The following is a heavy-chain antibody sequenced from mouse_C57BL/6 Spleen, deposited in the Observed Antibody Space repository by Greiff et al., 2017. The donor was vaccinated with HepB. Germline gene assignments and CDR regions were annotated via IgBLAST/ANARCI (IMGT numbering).Heavy chain of an antibody. CDR3: ARTYYSNYEDYFDY. V-gene: IGHV1-55*01. Sequence: QVQLQQPGAELVKPGASVKMSCKASGYTFTSYWITWVKQRPGQGLEWIGDIYPGSGSTNYNEKFKSKATLTVDTSSSTAYMQFSSLTSEDSAVYYCARTYYSNYEDYFDYWGQGTTLTVSS. J-gene: IGHJ2*01. D-gene: IGHD2-5*01. CDR1: GYTFTSYW. CDR2: IYPGSGST.